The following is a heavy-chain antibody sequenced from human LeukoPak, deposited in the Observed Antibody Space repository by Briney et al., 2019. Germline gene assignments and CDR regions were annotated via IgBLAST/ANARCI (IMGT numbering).Heavy chain of an antibody. J-gene: IGHJ3*02. V-gene: IGHV1-18*01. CDR2: ISAYNGNT. CDR3: ARDLESSGRLVYAISAFDI. Sequence: GASVKVSCKASGYTFTSYGISWVRQAPGQGLEWMGWISAYNGNTNYAQKLQGRVTMTTDTSTSTAYMELRSLRSDDTAVYYCARDLESSGRLVYAISAFDIWGQGIMVTVSS. CDR1: GYTFTSYG. D-gene: IGHD2-8*01.